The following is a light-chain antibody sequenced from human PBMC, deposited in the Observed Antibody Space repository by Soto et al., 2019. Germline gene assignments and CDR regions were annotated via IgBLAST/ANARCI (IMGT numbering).Light chain of an antibody. CDR1: TIGSES. CDR3: QVWDGSRDHCV. CDR2: DDT. J-gene: IGLJ1*01. V-gene: IGLV3-21*02. Sequence: SNELTQPPSVSVAPGQTARISCGGDTIGSESVHWYQQKPGQAPVLVVYDDTDRPSGIPERFSGSSSGTTATLTISRVEAGDEADYYCQVWDGSRDHCVFGTGTKVTVL.